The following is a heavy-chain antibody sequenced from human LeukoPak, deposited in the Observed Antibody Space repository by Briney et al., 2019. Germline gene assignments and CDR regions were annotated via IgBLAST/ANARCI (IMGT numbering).Heavy chain of an antibody. CDR2: VSYSGST. Sequence: SETLSLTCSVSGTPINTYYWSWIRQPPGKGLEWIGFVSYSGSTNYNPFLESRVSISIDTSKIQFSLKLRSVTAADTAVYYCARTNITLFEDYFDYWGQGTLVTVSS. V-gene: IGHV4-59*01. D-gene: IGHD3-3*01. CDR3: ARTNITLFEDYFDY. J-gene: IGHJ4*02. CDR1: GTPINTYY.